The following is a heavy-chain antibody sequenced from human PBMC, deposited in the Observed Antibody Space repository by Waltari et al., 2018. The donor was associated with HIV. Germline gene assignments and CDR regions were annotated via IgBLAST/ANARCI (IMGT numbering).Heavy chain of an antibody. CDR3: AKDSMGAIDVEDYFDF. D-gene: IGHD1-26*01. CDR2: IRSIGDTT. Sequence: EVQLLESGGGLVQPGGSLSRACAPSGLIFSHSYMLWVRQAPGKGLEWVSTIRSIGDTTYYADSVKGRFTTTRANSKDTLYLQMNSLRAEDTAVYYCAKDSMGAIDVEDYFDFWGQGTLVTVSS. J-gene: IGHJ4*02. V-gene: IGHV3-23*01. CDR1: GLIFSHSY.